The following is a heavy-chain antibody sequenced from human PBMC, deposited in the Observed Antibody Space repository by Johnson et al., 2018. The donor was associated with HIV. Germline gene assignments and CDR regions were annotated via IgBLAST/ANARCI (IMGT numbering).Heavy chain of an antibody. CDR1: GFTFDDYA. CDR2: IKSKTDGGTT. J-gene: IGHJ3*02. Sequence: VQLVESGGGVDQPGRSLRLSCAASGFTFDDYAMHWVRQAPGKGLEWVGRIKSKTDGGTTDYAAPVKGRFTISRDDSKNTLYLQMNSLRAEDTAVFYCARDRSKLLYPFDAFDIWGQGTMVTVSS. D-gene: IGHD2-21*02. CDR3: ARDRSKLLYPFDAFDI. V-gene: IGHV3-15*01.